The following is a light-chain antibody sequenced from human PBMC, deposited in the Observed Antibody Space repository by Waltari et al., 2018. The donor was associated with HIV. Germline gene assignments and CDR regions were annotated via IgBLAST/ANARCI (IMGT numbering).Light chain of an antibody. Sequence: QSVLTQPPSASGTPGQRVTISCSGSSSNIESNYVYWYQQLPGTAPKLLIYRNNQRPSGVPDRFSGSKSGTSASLAISGHRSEDEADYYCAAWDDSLSGPVFGGGTKLTVL. V-gene: IGLV1-47*01. CDR3: AAWDDSLSGPV. CDR1: SSNIESNY. CDR2: RNN. J-gene: IGLJ2*01.